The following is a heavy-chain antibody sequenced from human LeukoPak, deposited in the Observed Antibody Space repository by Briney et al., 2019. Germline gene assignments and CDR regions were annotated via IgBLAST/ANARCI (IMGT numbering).Heavy chain of an antibody. Sequence: ASVKVSCKASGYTFTGYYMHWVRQAPGQGLEWMGWINPNSGGTNYAQKFQGRVTMTTDTSTSTAYMELRSLRSDDTAVYYCARGSGSYYNYYYYYMDVWGKGTTVTVSS. D-gene: IGHD3-10*01. CDR2: INPNSGGT. CDR1: GYTFTGYY. V-gene: IGHV1-2*02. J-gene: IGHJ6*03. CDR3: ARGSGSYYNYYYYYMDV.